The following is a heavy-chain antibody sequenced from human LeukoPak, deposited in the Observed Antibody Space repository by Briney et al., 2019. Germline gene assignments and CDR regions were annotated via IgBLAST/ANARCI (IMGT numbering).Heavy chain of an antibody. CDR3: ARDSTTPFDY. V-gene: IGHV4-4*02. D-gene: IGHD1-14*01. Sequence: PSGTLSHTCAVSGGSISSSNWWSWIRQPPGKELEWIGSIYHSGSTYYNPSLKSRVTISVDTSKNQFSLKLSSVTAADTAVYYCARDSTTPFDYWGQGTLVTVSS. J-gene: IGHJ4*02. CDR1: GGSISSSNW. CDR2: IYHSGST.